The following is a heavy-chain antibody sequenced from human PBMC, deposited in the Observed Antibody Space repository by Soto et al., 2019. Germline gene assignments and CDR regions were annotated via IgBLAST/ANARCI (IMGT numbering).Heavy chain of an antibody. CDR1: GGTFSSYA. CDR2: IIPIVGSA. V-gene: IGHV1-69*01. D-gene: IGHD2-2*01. J-gene: IGHJ6*02. Sequence: QVQLVQSGAEVKKPGSSVKVSCKASGGTFSSYAISWVRQAPGQGLEWMGGIIPIVGSANYAQKCQGRVTTPADQSTSTAYIELSSLRSQDTAVYYCARSQGSSVSVKIYCYYYYGMDVWGQGTRVTVSS. CDR3: ARSQGSSVSVKIYCYYYYGMDV.